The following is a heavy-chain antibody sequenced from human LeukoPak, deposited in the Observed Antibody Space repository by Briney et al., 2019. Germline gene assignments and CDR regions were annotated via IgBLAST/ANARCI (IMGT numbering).Heavy chain of an antibody. D-gene: IGHD3-10*01. J-gene: IGHJ4*02. V-gene: IGHV4-59*01. CDR2: IYYSGST. CDR3: ARDNGRGYYFDY. CDR1: GGSISSYY. Sequence: MSSETLSLTCTVSGGSISSYYWSWIRQPPGKGLEWIGYIYYSGSTNYNPSLKSRVTISVDTSKNQFSLKLSSVTAADTAVYYCARDNGRGYYFDYWGQGTLVTVSS.